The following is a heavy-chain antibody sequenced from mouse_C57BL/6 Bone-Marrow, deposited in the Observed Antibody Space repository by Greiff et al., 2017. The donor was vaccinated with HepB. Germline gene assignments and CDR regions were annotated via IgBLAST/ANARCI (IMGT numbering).Heavy chain of an antibody. CDR1: GFTFSDYG. CDR3: ARHGGRGYFDV. J-gene: IGHJ1*03. Sequence: DVKLVESGGGLVQPGGSLKLSCAASGFTFSDYGMAWVRQAPRKGPEWVAFISNLAYSIYYADTVTGRFTISRENAKNTLYLEMSSLRSEDTAMYYCARHGGRGYFDVWGTGTTVTVSS. CDR2: ISNLAYSI. V-gene: IGHV5-15*01.